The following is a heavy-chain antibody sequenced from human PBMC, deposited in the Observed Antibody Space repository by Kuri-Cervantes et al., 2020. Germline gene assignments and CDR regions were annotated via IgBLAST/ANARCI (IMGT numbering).Heavy chain of an antibody. CDR1: GFTFSSYA. V-gene: IGHV3-30-3*01. CDR3: ARDLEDYGDHEGGYFDY. Sequence: LSLTCAASGFTFSSYAMHWVRQAPGKGLEWVAVISYDGSNKYYADSVKGRFTISRDNSKNTLYLQMNSLRAEDTAVYYCARDLEDYGDHEGGYFDYWGQGTLVTVSS. J-gene: IGHJ4*02. D-gene: IGHD4-17*01. CDR2: ISYDGSNK.